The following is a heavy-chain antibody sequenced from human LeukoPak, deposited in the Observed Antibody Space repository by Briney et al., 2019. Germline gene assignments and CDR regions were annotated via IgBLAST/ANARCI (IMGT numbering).Heavy chain of an antibody. CDR2: IYYSGST. J-gene: IGHJ4*02. D-gene: IGHD4-11*01. CDR3: ARDGSNYYDY. CDR1: GGSISSSSYY. V-gene: IGHV4-39*07. Sequence: SQTLSLTCTVSGGSISSSSYYWGWIRQPPGKGLEWIGSIYYSGSTNYNPSLKSRVTISVDTSKNQFSLKLSSVTAADTAVYYCARDGSNYYDYWGQGTLVTVSS.